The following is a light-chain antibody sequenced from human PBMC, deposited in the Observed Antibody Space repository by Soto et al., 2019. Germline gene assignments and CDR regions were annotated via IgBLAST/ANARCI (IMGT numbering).Light chain of an antibody. Sequence: QAVLAHAASVSGSPGQSITISCTGTSGFVGSFSLVSWYQQHPGKAPKVMISEGHRRPSAVPDRFSGSTSVNSASLTISGLQADEEADYYCCLYIGETTYVFGTGTTVTVL. CDR1: SGFVGSFSL. CDR2: EGH. CDR3: CLYIGETTYV. V-gene: IGLV2-23*01. J-gene: IGLJ1*01.